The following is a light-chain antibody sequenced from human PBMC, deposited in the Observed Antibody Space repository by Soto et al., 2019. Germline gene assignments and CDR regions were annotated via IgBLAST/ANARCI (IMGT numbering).Light chain of an antibody. CDR2: DAS. CDR1: QSVSNN. Sequence: ILMTQSPATLSVSPGERATLSCRASQSVSNNLAWYQQKPGQAPRLLIYDASTRATGIPARFSGSGSGTEFTLTISGLQSEDFAGYYCQQYNNWPPWTFGQGTKVEIK. CDR3: QQYNNWPPWT. J-gene: IGKJ1*01. V-gene: IGKV3-15*01.